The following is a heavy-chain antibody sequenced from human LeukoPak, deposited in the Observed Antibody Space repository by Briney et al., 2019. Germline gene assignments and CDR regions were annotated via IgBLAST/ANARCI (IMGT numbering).Heavy chain of an antibody. CDR3: ASGGPAASNWFVP. Sequence: SETLSLTCTVSGGSISSYYWGWIRQPPGKGLEWIGYIYYSGSTNYNPSLKSRVTISVDTSKNQFSLKLSSVTAADTAVYSCASGGPAASNWFVPWRQGTLVTVSS. CDR2: IYYSGST. V-gene: IGHV4-59*01. J-gene: IGHJ5*02. CDR1: GGSISSYY. D-gene: IGHD2-2*01.